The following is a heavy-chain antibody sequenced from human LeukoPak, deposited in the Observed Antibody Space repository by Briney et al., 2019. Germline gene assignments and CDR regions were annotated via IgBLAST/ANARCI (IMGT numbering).Heavy chain of an antibody. CDR3: ATGRGNSLLSY. V-gene: IGHV1-24*01. CDR2: FDPEEGDT. CDR1: GYTLTDLS. J-gene: IGHJ4*02. Sequence: ASVKVSCKVSGYTLTDLSMHWVRQAPGKGLEWMGAFDPEEGDTIYAQKFQGRVTMTEDTSTNTAHIELSSLISGDTAVYYCATGRGNSLLSYWGQGTLVTVSS. D-gene: IGHD4-23*01.